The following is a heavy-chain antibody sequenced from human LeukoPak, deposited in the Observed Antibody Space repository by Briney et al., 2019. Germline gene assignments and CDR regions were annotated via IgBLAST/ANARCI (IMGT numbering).Heavy chain of an antibody. J-gene: IGHJ4*02. CDR3: ARRNLRYFDWLSDYFDY. D-gene: IGHD3-9*01. CDR1: GGSFSGYY. Sequence: SETLSLTCAVYGGSFSGYYWSWIRQPPGKGLEWIGEINHSGSTNYNPSLKSRVTISVDTSKSQFSLKLSSVIAADTAVYYCARRNLRYFDWLSDYFDYWGQGTLVTVSS. V-gene: IGHV4-34*01. CDR2: INHSGST.